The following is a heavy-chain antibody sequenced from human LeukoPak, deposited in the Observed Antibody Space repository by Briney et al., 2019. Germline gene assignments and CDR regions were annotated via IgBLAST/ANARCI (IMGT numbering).Heavy chain of an antibody. CDR3: AGGYGFDY. D-gene: IGHD1-1*01. Sequence: GTSLRLSCAASGFTFSSYWMHWVRQGPGKGLVWVSRINGDGSRTTYADSVKGRFTISRDNAKNTLYLQMNSLRAEDTAVYYCAGGYGFDYWGQGTLVTVSS. CDR2: INGDGSRT. CDR1: GFTFSSYW. J-gene: IGHJ4*02. V-gene: IGHV3-74*01.